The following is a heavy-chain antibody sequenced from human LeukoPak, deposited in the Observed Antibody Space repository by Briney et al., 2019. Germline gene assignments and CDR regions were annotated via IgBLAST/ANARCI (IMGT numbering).Heavy chain of an antibody. D-gene: IGHD2/OR15-2a*01. V-gene: IGHV5-51*01. CDR1: EYDFANYW. Sequence: GESLRISCKGPEYDFANYWIGWVRQVPGRGLGWMGIVYPTDSTIHYSPSFQGRVTISIDRSVSTAYLQWTSLKASDSAMYFCARRRYFDTYLDPWGQGTLVTVSS. J-gene: IGHJ5*02. CDR2: VYPTDSTI. CDR3: ARRRYFDTYLDP.